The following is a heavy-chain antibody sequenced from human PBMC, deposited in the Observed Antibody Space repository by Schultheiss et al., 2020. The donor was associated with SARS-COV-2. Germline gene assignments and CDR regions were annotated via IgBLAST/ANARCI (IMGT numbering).Heavy chain of an antibody. CDR2: INHSGST. J-gene: IGHJ4*02. D-gene: IGHD3-10*01. Sequence: SETLSLTCAVYGGSFSGYYWRWIRQPPGKGLEWIGEINHSGSTNYNPSLKSRVTISVDTSKNQFSLKLSSVTAADTAVYYCARSYGDTYGYFDYWGQGTLVTVSS. CDR3: ARSYGDTYGYFDY. V-gene: IGHV4-34*01. CDR1: GGSFSGYY.